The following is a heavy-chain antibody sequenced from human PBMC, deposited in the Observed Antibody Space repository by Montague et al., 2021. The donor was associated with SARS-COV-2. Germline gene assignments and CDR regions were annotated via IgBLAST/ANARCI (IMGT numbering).Heavy chain of an antibody. V-gene: IGHV4-59*08. CDR1: GFTVSSNY. J-gene: IGHJ4*02. Sequence: LRLSCAASGFTVSSNYMSWVRQAPGKGLEWIGYIYYGGSTNYNPSLTSRVTIPVDTSKNQFSLKLSSVTAADTAVYYCARGFDYWGQGTLVTVSS. CDR2: IYYGGST. CDR3: ARGFDY.